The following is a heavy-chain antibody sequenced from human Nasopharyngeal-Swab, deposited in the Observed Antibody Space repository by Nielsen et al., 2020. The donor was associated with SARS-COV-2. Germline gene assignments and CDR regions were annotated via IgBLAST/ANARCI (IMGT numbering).Heavy chain of an antibody. J-gene: IGHJ4*02. CDR3: ARARYSSGWYVDY. Sequence: ASVKVSCKASGYTFTCYYMHWVRQAPGQGLEWMGRINPNSGGTNYAQKFQGRVTMTRDTSISTAYMELSRLRSDDTAVYYCARARYSSGWYVDYWGQGTLVTVSS. CDR2: INPNSGGT. V-gene: IGHV1-2*06. D-gene: IGHD6-19*01. CDR1: GYTFTCYY.